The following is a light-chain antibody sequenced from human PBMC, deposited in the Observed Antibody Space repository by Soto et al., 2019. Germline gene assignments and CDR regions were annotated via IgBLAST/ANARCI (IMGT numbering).Light chain of an antibody. J-gene: IGKJ4*01. CDR2: LAS. V-gene: IGKV2-28*01. Sequence: DIVVTQSPLSLPVTPLEPASISCMAIHILLHINGYNYLDWYLQKPGQSPQLLIYLASSRASGVPDRFSGSGSGTDFTLKISRVEAEDFGVYYCIQTLQTPFTFGGGTTVDIK. CDR1: HILLHINGYNY. CDR3: IQTLQTPFT.